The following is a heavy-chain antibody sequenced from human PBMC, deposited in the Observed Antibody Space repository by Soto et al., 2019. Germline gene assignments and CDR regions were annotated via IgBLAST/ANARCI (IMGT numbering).Heavy chain of an antibody. Sequence: QVQLQQWGAGLLKPSETLSLTCAVFGGSVNSGNYYWSWIRQPPGKGLEWIGERSHSGGTPFNPSLKSRVTISGDTSKNQFSLKMSSVTAADTALYYCARVERGTATTVVDAFDIWGPGTMVTVSS. J-gene: IGHJ3*02. CDR1: GGSVNSGNYY. D-gene: IGHD1-1*01. CDR2: RSHSGGT. CDR3: ARVERGTATTVVDAFDI. V-gene: IGHV4-34*01.